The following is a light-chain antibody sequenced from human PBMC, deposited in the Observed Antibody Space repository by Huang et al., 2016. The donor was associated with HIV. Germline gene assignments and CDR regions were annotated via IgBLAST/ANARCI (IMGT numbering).Light chain of an antibody. CDR3: QQRSDWPPT. J-gene: IGKJ4*01. CDR1: RRVSSS. CDR2: EAS. V-gene: IGKV3-11*01. Sequence: EIVLTQSPATLSLSPGERATLACRASRRVSSSLAWYQQKPGQAPRLLIYEASNRATGIPARFSGSGSGTDFTLNISSLEPEDFAVYYCQQRSDWPPTFGGGTKVEIK.